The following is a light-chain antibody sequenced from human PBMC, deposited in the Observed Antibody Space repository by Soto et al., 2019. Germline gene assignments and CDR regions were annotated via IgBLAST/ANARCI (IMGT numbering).Light chain of an antibody. V-gene: IGKV3-11*01. CDR2: DAS. J-gene: IGKJ2*01. CDR3: QQRYIWPNI. Sequence: EIVLTQSPATLSLSPGERATLSCRTSQSVGTYLAWYQHNPGQAPRLLIYDASNRATGIPSRFSGSGSGTDFTLTISSPEPEDFAVYYCQQRYIWPNIFGQGTKLEIK. CDR1: QSVGTY.